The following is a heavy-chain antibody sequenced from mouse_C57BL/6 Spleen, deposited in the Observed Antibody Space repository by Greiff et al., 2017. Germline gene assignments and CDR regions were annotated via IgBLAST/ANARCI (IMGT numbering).Heavy chain of an antibody. CDR3: ESDGYYVGD. D-gene: IGHD2-3*01. CDR2: IDPSDSYT. J-gene: IGHJ2*01. CDR1: GYTFTSYW. Sequence: QVQLQQPGAELVKPGASVKLSCKASGYTFTSYWMQWVKQRPGQGLEWIGEIDPSDSYTNYNQKFKGKATLTVDTSSSTAYMQLSSLTSEDSAVYYCESDGYYVGDWGQGTTLTGAS. V-gene: IGHV1-50*01.